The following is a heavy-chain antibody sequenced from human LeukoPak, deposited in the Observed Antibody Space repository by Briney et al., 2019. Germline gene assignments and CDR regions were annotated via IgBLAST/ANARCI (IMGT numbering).Heavy chain of an antibody. D-gene: IGHD3-22*01. CDR3: AITAPYYYDSSGYYKDHAFDI. CDR2: IYTSGST. Sequence: SETLSLTCTVSGGSISSYYWSWIRQPAGKGLEWIGRIYTSGSTNYNPSLKSRVTMSVDTSKSQFSLKLSSVTAADTAVYYCAITAPYYYDSSGYYKDHAFDIWGQGTMVTVSS. V-gene: IGHV4-4*07. J-gene: IGHJ3*02. CDR1: GGSISSYY.